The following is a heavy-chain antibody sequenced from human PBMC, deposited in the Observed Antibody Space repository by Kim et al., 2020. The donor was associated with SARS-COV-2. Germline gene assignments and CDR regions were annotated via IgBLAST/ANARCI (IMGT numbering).Heavy chain of an antibody. V-gene: IGHV3-11*01. CDR2: NTN. D-gene: IGHD4-17*01. CDR3: TRGSTVPDY. J-gene: IGHJ4*02. Sequence: NTNNHAESVKGRFTNSRDNAKNSLYLQMNSLRAEDTAVYYCTRGSTVPDYWGQGTLVTVSS.